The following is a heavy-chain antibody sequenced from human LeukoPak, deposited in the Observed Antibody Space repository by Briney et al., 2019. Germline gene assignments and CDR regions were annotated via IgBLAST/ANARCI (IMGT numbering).Heavy chain of an antibody. D-gene: IGHD3-9*01. J-gene: IGHJ4*02. CDR2: MNPNSGNT. V-gene: IGHV1-8*01. CDR3: AKWGDYDVLTGYYVSDY. CDR1: GYTFTSYD. Sequence: ASVKVSCKASGYTFTSYDINRVRQATGQGLEWMGWMNPNSGNTGYTQKFQGRVTMTRNTSISTAYMELSSLRAEDTAVYYRAKWGDYDVLTGYYVSDYWGQGTLVTVSS.